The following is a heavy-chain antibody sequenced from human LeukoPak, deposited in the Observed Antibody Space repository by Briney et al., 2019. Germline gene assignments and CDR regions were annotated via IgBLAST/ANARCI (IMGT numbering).Heavy chain of an antibody. D-gene: IGHD1-26*01. J-gene: IGHJ4*02. V-gene: IGHV3-23*01. CDR1: GFTVSIYA. CDR3: AKEYTGTFSPFPSYFDN. CDR2: IGGSGGRT. Sequence: GGSLCLSCAASGFTVSIYAMSSVRQPPREGLECLSVIGGSGGRTYYADSVKGRFTISRDNSKNTLYLQMNSLRAEDTAIYYCAKEYTGTFSPFPSYFDNWGQGTLVTVSS.